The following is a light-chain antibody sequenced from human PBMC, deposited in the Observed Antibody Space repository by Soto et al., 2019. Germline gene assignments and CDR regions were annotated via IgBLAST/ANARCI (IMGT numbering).Light chain of an antibody. CDR3: QQYYTWPRGT. Sequence: EIVLTQSPATLSSFPGDRATLSCSASQSVSSNLAWYQQKPGQAPRLLIFFASTRATGVPDRFSGSGSGTDFTLTISSLQSADFGVYYCQQYYTWPRGTFGQGTKV. CDR1: QSVSSN. V-gene: IGKV3-15*01. J-gene: IGKJ1*01. CDR2: FAS.